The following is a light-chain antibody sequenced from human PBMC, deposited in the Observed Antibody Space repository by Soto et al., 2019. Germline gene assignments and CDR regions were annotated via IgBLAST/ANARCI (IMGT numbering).Light chain of an antibody. CDR1: QDIGNS. J-gene: IGKJ3*01. CDR2: DTY. CDR3: QHYDNSLVGFT. V-gene: IGKV1-33*01. Sequence: DIQMTQSPSSLSASVGDRVTITCQASQDIGNSLNWYQQIPGKAPKLLIYDTYDLERGVPSRFSGSGSRTHFILTISSLQPEDFATYYCQHYDNSLVGFTFGPGTKVDMK.